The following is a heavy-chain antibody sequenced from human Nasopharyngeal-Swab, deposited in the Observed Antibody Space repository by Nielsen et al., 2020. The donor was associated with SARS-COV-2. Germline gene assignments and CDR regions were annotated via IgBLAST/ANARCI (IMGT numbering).Heavy chain of an antibody. CDR2: IYPGDSDT. J-gene: IGHJ4*02. CDR3: AWKSSGWYGSYDY. V-gene: IGHV5-51*01. D-gene: IGHD6-19*01. CDR1: GYSFTSYW. Sequence: GESLKISCQGSGYSFTSYWIAWVRQMPGKGLEWMGIIYPGDSDTRYSPSFQGQVTISADKSINTAYLQWSSLKAPDTAMYYCAWKSSGWYGSYDYWGQGTLVTVSS.